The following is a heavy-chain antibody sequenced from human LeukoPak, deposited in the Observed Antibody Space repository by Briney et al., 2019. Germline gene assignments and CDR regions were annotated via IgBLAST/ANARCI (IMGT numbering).Heavy chain of an antibody. D-gene: IGHD5-24*01. Sequence: SQTLSLICGVSGGSIRSGGYSWSWIRQPPGKGLEWIGYVYHSGSTYYNPPLKSRVTISVDRSKNQFSLKLSSVTAADTAVYYCARDRGGYNSWFDPWGQGTLVTVSS. CDR2: VYHSGST. CDR3: ARDRGGYNSWFDP. CDR1: GGSIRSGGYS. V-gene: IGHV4-30-2*01. J-gene: IGHJ5*02.